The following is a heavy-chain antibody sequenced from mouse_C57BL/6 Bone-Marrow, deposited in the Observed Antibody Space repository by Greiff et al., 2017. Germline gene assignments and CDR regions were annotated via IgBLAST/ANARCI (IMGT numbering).Heavy chain of an antibody. CDR2: IHPNSGST. V-gene: IGHV1-64*01. D-gene: IGHD1-1*01. CDR1: GYTFTSYW. J-gene: IGHJ3*01. Sequence: QVQLQQSGAELVKPGASVKLSCKASGYTFTSYWMHWVKQRPGQGLEWIGMIHPNSGSTNYNEKFKSKATLTVDKSSSTAYMQLSSLTSEDSAVYYCARKDIFYYGSNLAWFAYWGQGTLVTVSA. CDR3: ARKDIFYYGSNLAWFAY.